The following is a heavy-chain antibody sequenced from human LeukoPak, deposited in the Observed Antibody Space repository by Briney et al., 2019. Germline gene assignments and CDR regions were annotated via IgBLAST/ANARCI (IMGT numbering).Heavy chain of an antibody. J-gene: IGHJ6*03. CDR1: GFTFSSYA. V-gene: IGHV3-15*01. CDR2: IKSKTDGGTT. D-gene: IGHD3-10*01. Sequence: GGSLRLSCAASGFTFSSYAMSWVRQAPGKGLEWVGRIKSKTDGGTTDYAAPVKGRFTISRDDSKNTLYLQMNSLKTEDTAVYYCARAVILYFGAPHYYMDVWGKGTTVTVSS. CDR3: ARAVILYFGAPHYYMDV.